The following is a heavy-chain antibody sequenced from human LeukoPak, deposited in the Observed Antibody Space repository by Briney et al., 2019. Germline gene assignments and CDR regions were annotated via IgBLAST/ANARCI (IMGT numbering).Heavy chain of an antibody. J-gene: IGHJ5*02. CDR1: GFTFSSYA. CDR3: ARATYYDFWSGYYLNLWFDP. CDR2: ISSSSSYI. D-gene: IGHD3-3*01. V-gene: IGHV3-21*01. Sequence: GGSLRLSCAASGFTFSSYAMNWVRQAPGKGLEWVSSISSSSSYIYYADSVKGRFTISRDNAKNSLYLQMNSLRAEDTAVYYCARATYYDFWSGYYLNLWFDPWGQGTLVTVSS.